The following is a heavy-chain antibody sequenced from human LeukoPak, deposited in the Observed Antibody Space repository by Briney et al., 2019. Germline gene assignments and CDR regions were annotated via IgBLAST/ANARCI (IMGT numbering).Heavy chain of an antibody. J-gene: IGHJ3*02. V-gene: IGHV4-34*01. Sequence: SETLSLTCAVYGGSFSGYYWSWIRQPPGKGLEWIGEINHSGSTNYNPSLKSRVTISVDTSKNQFSLKLSSVTAADTAVYYCARVFRRGYCSGGSCYFDAFDIWGQGTMVTVSS. CDR3: ARVFRRGYCSGGSCYFDAFDI. CDR2: INHSGST. D-gene: IGHD2-15*01. CDR1: GGSFSGYY.